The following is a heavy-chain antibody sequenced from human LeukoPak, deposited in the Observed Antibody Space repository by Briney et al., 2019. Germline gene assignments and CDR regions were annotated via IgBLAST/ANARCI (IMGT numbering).Heavy chain of an antibody. V-gene: IGHV4-59*01. D-gene: IGHD3-3*01. Sequence: SETLSLTCTVSGGSISPYYWSWIRQPPGKGLEWIGYIYHRGSTNYNPSLKSRVTISVDTSKNQFSLKLSSVTAADTAVYYCARVARFLEWYPFDYWGQGTLVTVSS. J-gene: IGHJ4*02. CDR3: ARVARFLEWYPFDY. CDR2: IYHRGST. CDR1: GGSISPYY.